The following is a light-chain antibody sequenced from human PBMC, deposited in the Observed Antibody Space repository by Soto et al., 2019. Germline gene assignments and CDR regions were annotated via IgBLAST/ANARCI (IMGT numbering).Light chain of an antibody. CDR1: QSISSW. CDR2: KAS. V-gene: IGKV1-5*03. Sequence: DIQMTQSPSTLSASVGDRVTITCRASQSISSWLAWYQQKPGKAHKLLIYKASSLESGVPSRFSGSGSGTEFTLTIRSLQPDDFATYYCQQYNSYTWTFGQGTKVDIK. J-gene: IGKJ1*01. CDR3: QQYNSYTWT.